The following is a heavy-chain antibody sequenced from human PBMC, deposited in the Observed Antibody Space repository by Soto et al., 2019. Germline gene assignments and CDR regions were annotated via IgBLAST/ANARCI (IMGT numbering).Heavy chain of an antibody. Sequence: ASVKVSCKASGYTFTGHYMHWVRQAPGQGLEWMEWINPNSGGTNYAQKFQGRVTMTRDTSISTAYMELSRLRSDDTAVYYCARDKNFNVDTAMGPQGYFDYWGQGTLVTVSS. CDR1: GYTFTGHY. V-gene: IGHV1-2*02. CDR3: ARDKNFNVDTAMGPQGYFDY. J-gene: IGHJ4*02. CDR2: INPNSGGT. D-gene: IGHD5-18*01.